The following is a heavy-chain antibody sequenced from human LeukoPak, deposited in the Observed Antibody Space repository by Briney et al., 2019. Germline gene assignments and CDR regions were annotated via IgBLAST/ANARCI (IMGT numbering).Heavy chain of an antibody. Sequence: GESLKISCKGSGYSFTSYWIGWVRQMPGKGLEWMGIIHPDDSDTRYSPSIQGQVTISADKSSSTAYLQWSSLKASDTAMYYCARPASSFTPDAFDIWGQGTMVTVSS. CDR2: IHPDDSDT. CDR3: ARPASSFTPDAFDI. D-gene: IGHD3-16*02. J-gene: IGHJ3*02. CDR1: GYSFTSYW. V-gene: IGHV5-51*01.